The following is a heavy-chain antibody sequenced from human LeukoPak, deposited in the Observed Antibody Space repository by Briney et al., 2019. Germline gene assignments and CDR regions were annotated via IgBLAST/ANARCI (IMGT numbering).Heavy chain of an antibody. CDR2: INHSGST. Sequence: SETLSLTCAVYGGSFSGYYWSWIRQPPGKGLEWIGEINHSGSTNYNPSLKTRVTISVDTSKNQFSLQLSSVIAADTAVYYCGIAAAGKGTYWFDPWGEGTLVTVS. CDR3: GIAAAGKGTYWFDP. CDR1: GGSFSGYY. V-gene: IGHV4-34*01. D-gene: IGHD6-13*01. J-gene: IGHJ5*02.